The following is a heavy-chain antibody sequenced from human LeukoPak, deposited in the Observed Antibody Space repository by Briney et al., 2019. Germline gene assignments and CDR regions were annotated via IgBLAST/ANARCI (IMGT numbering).Heavy chain of an antibody. CDR3: AKSPVSSCRGSFCYPFDY. CDR2: ISGSDDGT. J-gene: IGHJ4*02. Sequence: GGSLRLSCAASGFTFSTYAMSWVRQIPGRGLEWVSAISGSDDGTYYADSVKGRFTISRDNSRNTLYLQMNTLRAEDTAVYFCAKSPVSSCRGSFCYPFDYWGQGNLVTVSS. D-gene: IGHD2-15*01. V-gene: IGHV3-23*01. CDR1: GFTFSTYA.